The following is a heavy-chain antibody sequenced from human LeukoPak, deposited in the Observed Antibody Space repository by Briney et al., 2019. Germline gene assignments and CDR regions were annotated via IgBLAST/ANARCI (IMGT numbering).Heavy chain of an antibody. CDR2: INHSGST. V-gene: IGHV4-34*01. CDR1: GGSFSGYY. J-gene: IGHJ4*02. CDR3: ARFYMVRGVIIRPGGYFDY. Sequence: SETLSLTCAVYGGSFSGYYWSWIRQPPGKGLEGIGEINHSGSTNYNPSLKSRVTISVDTSKNQFSLKLSSVTAADTAVYYCARFYMVRGVIIRPGGYFDYWGQGTLVTVSS. D-gene: IGHD3-10*01.